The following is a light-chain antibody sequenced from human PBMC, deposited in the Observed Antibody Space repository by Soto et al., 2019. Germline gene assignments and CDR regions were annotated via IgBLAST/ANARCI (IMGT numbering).Light chain of an antibody. CDR1: TGAVTSGHY. CDR3: LLSDSGAYVV. Sequence: QAVVTQEPSLTVSPGGTVTLTCGSSTGAVTSGHYPYWSQQKPGQAPRTLIYDTSNKHSWTPARFSGSLLGGKAALTLSGAQPEDEAEYYCLLSDSGAYVVFGGGTKLTVL. V-gene: IGLV7-46*01. J-gene: IGLJ2*01. CDR2: DTS.